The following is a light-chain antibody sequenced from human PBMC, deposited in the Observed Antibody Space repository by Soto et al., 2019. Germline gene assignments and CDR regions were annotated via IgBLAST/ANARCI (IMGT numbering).Light chain of an antibody. CDR3: LQHHNYPPLT. CDR2: VAS. J-gene: IGKJ4*01. CDR1: QDIRNE. Sequence: DLQMTQSPSSVSASVGDRVTITCRASQDIRNELAWYQHKPGKAPKRLIYVASTLQSGVPSRFSGSASGTEFTLTISSLQPEDFATYYCLQHHNYPPLTFGGGTKVEIK. V-gene: IGKV1-17*01.